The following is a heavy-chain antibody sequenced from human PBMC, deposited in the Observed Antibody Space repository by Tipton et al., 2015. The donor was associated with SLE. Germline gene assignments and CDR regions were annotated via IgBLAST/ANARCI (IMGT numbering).Heavy chain of an antibody. V-gene: IGHV3-66*01. CDR3: ARSLLSGYDSYGMDV. CDR2: VYSAGSS. J-gene: IGHJ6*02. CDR1: GFTVSNNY. Sequence: SLRLSCAASGFTVSNNYISWVRQAPGKGLEWVSLVYSAGSSSYADSVKGRFTISRDNSKNTFYLQMNSLRAEDTAVYYCARSLLSGYDSYGMDVWGQGTTVTVSS. D-gene: IGHD5-12*01.